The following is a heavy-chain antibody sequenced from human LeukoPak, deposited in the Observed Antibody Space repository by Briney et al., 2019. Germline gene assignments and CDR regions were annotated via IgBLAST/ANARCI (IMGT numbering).Heavy chain of an antibody. J-gene: IGHJ4*02. CDR1: GDSITGYY. CDR2: IYTSDGI. V-gene: IGHV4-4*07. D-gene: IGHD2-15*01. CDR3: ARETVGYCSGGPCPYYFDS. Sequence: SETLSLTCTVSGDSITGYYWSWIRRPAGKGLEWLARIYTSDGINYNPSLKSRVTLSVDTSKNQFSLNLKSVTAADMAVYYCARETVGYCSGGPCPYYFDSWGQGTLVTVSS.